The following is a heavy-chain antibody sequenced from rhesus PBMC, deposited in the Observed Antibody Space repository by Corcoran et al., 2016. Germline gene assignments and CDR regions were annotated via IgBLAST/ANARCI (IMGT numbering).Heavy chain of an antibody. CDR3: ASSLYSHYAY. D-gene: IGHD4-23*01. CDR1: GGSISSGYYY. J-gene: IGHJ4*01. Sequence: QVQLQESGPGLVKPSETLSLTCAVSGGSISSGYYYWSWIRQPPGKGLEWIGLITFWGKARYSPSLKSRVTVSRGTSKNQFSLRLSSVTAADTAVYYCASSLYSHYAYWGQGVLVTVSS. V-gene: IGHV4-122*02. CDR2: ITFWGKA.